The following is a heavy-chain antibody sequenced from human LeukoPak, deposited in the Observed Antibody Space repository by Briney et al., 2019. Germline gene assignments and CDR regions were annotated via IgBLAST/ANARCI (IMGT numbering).Heavy chain of an antibody. CDR3: ARVYCDSSSCYRYFDY. CDR2: IFPSGST. D-gene: IGHD2-2*02. Sequence: SETLSLTCAVSGGSISSTNWWSWVRQPPGKGLEWIGEIFPSGSTNYNPSLKSRLTISLDKSKNQFSLNLSSVTAADTAVYHCARVYCDSSSCYRYFDYWGQGTLVTVSS. J-gene: IGHJ4*02. CDR1: GGSISSTNW. V-gene: IGHV4-4*02.